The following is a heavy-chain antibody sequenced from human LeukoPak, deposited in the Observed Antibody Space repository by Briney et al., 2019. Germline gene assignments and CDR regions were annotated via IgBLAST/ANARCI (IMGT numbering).Heavy chain of an antibody. Sequence: PSETLSLTCTVSGGSISSYYWSWLRQPPGKGLEWIGYIYYSGSTNYNPSLKSRVTISVDTSKNQFSLKLSSVTAADTAVYYCAREVAFNDHYFDYWGQGTLVTVSS. CDR3: AREVAFNDHYFDY. CDR2: IYYSGST. V-gene: IGHV4-59*01. J-gene: IGHJ4*02. D-gene: IGHD1-1*01. CDR1: GGSISSYY.